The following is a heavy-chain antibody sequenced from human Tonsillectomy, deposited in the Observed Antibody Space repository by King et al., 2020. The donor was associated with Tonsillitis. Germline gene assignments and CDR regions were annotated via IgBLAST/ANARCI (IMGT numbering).Heavy chain of an antibody. D-gene: IGHD1-26*01. CDR3: ARAVGDTTMVQSGNDAFDI. Sequence: VQLVESGAEVKKPGASVKVSCKASRYTFTSYYMHWVRQAPGQGLEWMGIINPSGGSTSYAQKFQGRVTMTREPSTSTVYMELSSLRSEDTAVYYCARAVGDTTMVQSGNDAFDIWGQGTMVTVSS. V-gene: IGHV1-46*01. CDR1: RYTFTSYY. CDR2: INPSGGST. J-gene: IGHJ3*02.